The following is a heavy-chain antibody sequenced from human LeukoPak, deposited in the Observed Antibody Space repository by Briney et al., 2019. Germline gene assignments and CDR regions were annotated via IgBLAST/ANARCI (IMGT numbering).Heavy chain of an antibody. Sequence: SVKVSCKASGGSFSSYAISWVRQAPGQGLEWMGGVIPIFGTANYAQKFQGRVTITADKSTSTAYMELSSLRSEDTAVYYCASWGSGYCSSTSCHHDYYYYYMDVWGKGTTVTVSS. CDR1: GGSFSSYA. D-gene: IGHD2-2*01. J-gene: IGHJ6*03. CDR2: VIPIFGTA. CDR3: ASWGSGYCSSTSCHHDYYYYYMDV. V-gene: IGHV1-69*06.